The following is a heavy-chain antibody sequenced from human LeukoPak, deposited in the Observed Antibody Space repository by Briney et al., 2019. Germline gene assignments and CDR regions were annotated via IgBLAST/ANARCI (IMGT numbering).Heavy chain of an antibody. V-gene: IGHV4-30-2*01. CDR1: GGSISSGGYS. Sequence: SETLSLTCAVSGGSISSGGYSWSWIRQPPGKGLEWIGYIYHSGSTYYNPSLKSRVTISVDRSKNQFSLKLSSVTAADTAVYYCAREVDSGSLFDPWGQGTLVTVSS. CDR2: IYHSGST. J-gene: IGHJ5*02. CDR3: AREVDSGSLFDP. D-gene: IGHD6-13*01.